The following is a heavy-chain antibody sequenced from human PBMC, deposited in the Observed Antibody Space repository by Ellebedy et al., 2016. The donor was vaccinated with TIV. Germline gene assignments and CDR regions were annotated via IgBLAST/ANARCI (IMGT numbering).Heavy chain of an antibody. CDR3: TRDLTNIVSGDY. CDR2: NNPNSGGT. D-gene: IGHD5/OR15-5a*01. V-gene: IGHV1-2*02. CDR1: GYTFTDYY. Sequence: AASVKVSCMTSGYTFTDYYIHWVRQAPGQGLEWMAWNNPNSGGTNYAQKFQGRVTVTRDTSTSTAFLELSRLRSDDTAVYYCTRDLTNIVSGDYWGQGTLVTVSS. J-gene: IGHJ4*02.